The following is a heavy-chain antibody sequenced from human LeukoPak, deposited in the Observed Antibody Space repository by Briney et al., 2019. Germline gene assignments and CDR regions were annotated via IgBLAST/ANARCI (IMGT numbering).Heavy chain of an antibody. CDR1: GGSISSYY. CDR2: IYYSGST. CDR3: ARDLPRWETFDP. J-gene: IGHJ5*02. Sequence: PSETLSLTCTVSGGSISSYYWSWIRQHPGKGLEWIGYIYYSGSTYYNPSLKSRVTISVDTSKNQFSLKLSSVTAADTAVYYCARDLPRWETFDPWGQGTLVTVSS. D-gene: IGHD1-26*01. V-gene: IGHV4-59*06.